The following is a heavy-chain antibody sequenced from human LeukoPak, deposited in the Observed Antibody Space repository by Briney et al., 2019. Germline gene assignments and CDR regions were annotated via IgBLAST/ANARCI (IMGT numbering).Heavy chain of an antibody. CDR3: AKDANHGPVRYYFDY. J-gene: IGHJ4*02. CDR2: ISYDGSDK. V-gene: IGHV3-30*18. CDR1: GFTFSTYS. Sequence: GRSLRLSCAASGFTFSTYSMCWVRQAPGKGLEWVAVISYDGSDKYYADSVKGRFTISRDNSKNTLYLQMNRLRAEDTAVYHCAKDANHGPVRYYFDYWGQGTLVTVSS. D-gene: IGHD4/OR15-4a*01.